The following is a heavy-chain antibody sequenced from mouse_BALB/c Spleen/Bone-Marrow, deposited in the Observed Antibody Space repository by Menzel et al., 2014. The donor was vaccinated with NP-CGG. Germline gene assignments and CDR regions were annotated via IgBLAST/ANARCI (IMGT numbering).Heavy chain of an antibody. CDR2: ISDGGSYT. J-gene: IGHJ4*01. Sequence: DVHLVESGGGLVKPGGSLKLSCAASGFTFSDYYMYWVRPTPEKRLEWVATISDGGSYTYYPDSVKGRFTISRDNAKNNLYLQMSSLKSEDTAMYYCAREMAMDYWGQGTSVTVSS. V-gene: IGHV5-4*02. CDR3: AREMAMDY. CDR1: GFTFSDYY.